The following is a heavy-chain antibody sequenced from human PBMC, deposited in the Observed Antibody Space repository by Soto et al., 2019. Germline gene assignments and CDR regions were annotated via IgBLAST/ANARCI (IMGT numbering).Heavy chain of an antibody. J-gene: IGHJ4*02. CDR3: TRDRGQYDDFSIDY. Sequence: PGGSLRLSCAASGFTFRSYSMYWVRQAPGKGLEWVSSISSTSTYIYYADSVKGRFTVSRDNARESVYLQMNSLRAEDTAVYYCTRDRGQYDDFSIDYWGQGTLVTVSS. CDR2: ISSTSTYI. CDR1: GFTFRSYS. V-gene: IGHV3-21*01. D-gene: IGHD4-17*01.